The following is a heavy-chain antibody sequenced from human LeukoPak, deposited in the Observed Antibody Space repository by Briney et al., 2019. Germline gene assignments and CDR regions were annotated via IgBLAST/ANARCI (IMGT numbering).Heavy chain of an antibody. J-gene: IGHJ4*02. D-gene: IGHD6-13*01. V-gene: IGHV3-64D*09. Sequence: PGGSLRLSCSASGFTFSNFAMHWVRQAPGKGLEYVSSIARNADGTYYADSVKGRFTISRDNSKNAVFLRMTSLTVEDTAFYFCVKDHGVGSSWRNYFDYWGQGTLVTVSS. CDR2: IARNADGT. CDR3: VKDHGVGSSWRNYFDY. CDR1: GFTFSNFA.